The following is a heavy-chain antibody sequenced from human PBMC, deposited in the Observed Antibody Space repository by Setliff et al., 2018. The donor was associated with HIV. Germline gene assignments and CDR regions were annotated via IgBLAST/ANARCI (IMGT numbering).Heavy chain of an antibody. CDR2: INHSGST. J-gene: IGHJ6*02. CDR1: GGAFSGYY. D-gene: IGHD3-22*01. V-gene: IGHV4-34*01. Sequence: SETLSLTCAVYGGAFSGYYWSWIRQPPGKGLGWIGEINHSGSTNYNPSLKSRVTISVDASKNHFSLKVSSVTAADTAVYYCARGPRITLIEVVTSDYYYGMDVWGQGTTVTVSS. CDR3: ARGPRITLIEVVTSDYYYGMDV.